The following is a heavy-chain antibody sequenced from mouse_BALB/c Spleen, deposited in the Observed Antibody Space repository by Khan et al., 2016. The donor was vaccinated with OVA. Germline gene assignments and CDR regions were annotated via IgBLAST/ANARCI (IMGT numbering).Heavy chain of an antibody. D-gene: IGHD1-1*01. V-gene: IGHV1-7*01. CDR2: INPSTGYT. CDR1: GYTFTSYW. J-gene: IGHJ3*01. CDR3: ANHCSSSAWFTY. Sequence: QVQLQQSGAELAKPGASVKMSCKASGYTFTSYWMHWVKQRPGQGLEWIGYINPSTGYTEYNQKFTDKATLTADKSSSTAYMQLSSLTSEDSAVYYCANHCSSSAWFTYWGQGTLVTVSA.